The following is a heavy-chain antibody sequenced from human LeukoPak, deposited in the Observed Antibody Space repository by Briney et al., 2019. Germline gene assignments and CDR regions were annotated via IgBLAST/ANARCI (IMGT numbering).Heavy chain of an antibody. V-gene: IGHV1-3*01. J-gene: IGHJ3*02. CDR3: ASDAFDI. CDR1: GYPFTSYA. Sequence: GASVKVSCKASGYPFTSYAMYWVRQAPGQRLEWMGWINADNGDTRYSQKLQGRVTMTGDTSASTTYMELSSLRSEGTAVYYCASDAFDIWGQGTMVTVSS. CDR2: INADNGDT.